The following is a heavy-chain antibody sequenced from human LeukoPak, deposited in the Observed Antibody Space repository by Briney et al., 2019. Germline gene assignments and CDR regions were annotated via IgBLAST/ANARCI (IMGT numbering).Heavy chain of an antibody. Sequence: PSETLSLTCTVSGGSISSGSYYWSWIRQPAGKGLEWIGRIYTGGSTNYNPSLKSRVTISVDTSKNQFSLKLSSVTAADTAVYYCARLGIVVVPADLPFDYWGQGTLVTVSS. CDR3: ARLGIVVVPADLPFDY. J-gene: IGHJ4*02. CDR1: GGSISSGSYY. D-gene: IGHD2-2*01. CDR2: IYTGGST. V-gene: IGHV4-61*02.